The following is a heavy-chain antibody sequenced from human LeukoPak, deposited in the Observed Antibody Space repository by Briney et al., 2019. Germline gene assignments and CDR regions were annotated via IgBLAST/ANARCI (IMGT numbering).Heavy chain of an antibody. D-gene: IGHD6-19*01. J-gene: IGHJ4*02. CDR3: ARDRGEPHDLFPADGIAVAGDFDY. CDR1: GFTFSSYA. V-gene: IGHV3-30-3*01. CDR2: ISYDGSNK. Sequence: GGSLRLSCAASGFTFSSYAMHWVRQAPGKGLEWVAVISYDGSNKYYADSVKGRFTISRDNSKNTLYLQMNSLRAEDTAVYYCARDRGEPHDLFPADGIAVAGDFDYWGQGTLVTVSS.